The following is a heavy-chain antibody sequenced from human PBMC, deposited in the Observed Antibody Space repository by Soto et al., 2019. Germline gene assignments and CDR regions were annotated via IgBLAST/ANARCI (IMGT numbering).Heavy chain of an antibody. CDR1: GFTFNTYG. D-gene: IGHD2-15*01. Sequence: QVQLVESGGGVVQPGGSLRLSCTTSGFTFNTYGMHWVRQAPGKGLEWVAIIWYDGSNKYYADSVKGRFTISRDNSRNPLYLQMNSVRAEDTALYYCARADCTGAYCYSWPFNYGVDVWGQGTTVTVSS. J-gene: IGHJ6*02. V-gene: IGHV3-33*08. CDR3: ARADCTGAYCYSWPFNYGVDV. CDR2: IWYDGSNK.